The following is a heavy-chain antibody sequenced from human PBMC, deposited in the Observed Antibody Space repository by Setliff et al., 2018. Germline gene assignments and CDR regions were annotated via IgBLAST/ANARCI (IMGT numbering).Heavy chain of an antibody. V-gene: IGHV4-4*07. Sequence: SETLSLTCTVPGGSISSYYWSWIRQPAGKGLEWIGSIYHSGSTYYNPSLKSRVTISVDTSKNQFSLKLSSVTAADTAVYYCARGKDYYDSSGYGRGDFDYWGQGTLVTVSS. CDR3: ARGKDYYDSSGYGRGDFDY. J-gene: IGHJ4*02. CDR1: GGSISSYY. CDR2: IYHSGST. D-gene: IGHD3-22*01.